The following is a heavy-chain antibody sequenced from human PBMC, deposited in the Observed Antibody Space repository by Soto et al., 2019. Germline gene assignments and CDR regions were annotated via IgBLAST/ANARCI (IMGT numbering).Heavy chain of an antibody. CDR3: ARGAHYTWGY. CDR1: GGSLTNDIW. V-gene: IGHV4-4*02. CDR2: FRSSGGT. Sequence: QVQLQESGPGLVKPSETLSLPWAVSGGSLTNDIWWCWVCQSQGKGLEWIGEFRSSGGTYFNSSLKSRVTMSVDKSENQVSLKLDSVTAADTAVYYCARGAHYTWGYWGQGTLVTVSS. J-gene: IGHJ4*02. D-gene: IGHD3-3*01.